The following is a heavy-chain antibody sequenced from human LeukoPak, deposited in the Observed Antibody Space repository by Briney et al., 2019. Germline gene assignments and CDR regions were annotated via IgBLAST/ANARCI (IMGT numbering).Heavy chain of an antibody. CDR2: VSAYNGNT. Sequence: ASVKVSCKASGYMFTSYGLSWVRQAPGQGLEWMGWVSAYNGNTRYAQKFQGRVTMTTDTSTRTAYMEMRSLRSDDTAVYYCARDRRGRAVANPYYYNGMDVWGEGTTVTVSS. CDR3: ARDRRGRAVANPYYYNGMDV. J-gene: IGHJ6*04. D-gene: IGHD6-19*01. CDR1: GYMFTSYG. V-gene: IGHV1-18*01.